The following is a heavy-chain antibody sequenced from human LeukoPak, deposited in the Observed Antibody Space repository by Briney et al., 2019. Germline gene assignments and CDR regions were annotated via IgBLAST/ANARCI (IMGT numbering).Heavy chain of an antibody. CDR3: ARSYYYGSGNLGELPHFDY. D-gene: IGHD3-10*01. Sequence: ASVKVFCKASGYSFTSFDYNWVRQASGQGLEWMGWISAYNGNTNYAHRLQGRVTMTTDTSTSTAYMELRSLRSDDTAVYYCARSYYYGSGNLGELPHFDYWGQGTLVTVSS. CDR2: ISAYNGNT. J-gene: IGHJ4*02. CDR1: GYSFTSFD. V-gene: IGHV1-18*01.